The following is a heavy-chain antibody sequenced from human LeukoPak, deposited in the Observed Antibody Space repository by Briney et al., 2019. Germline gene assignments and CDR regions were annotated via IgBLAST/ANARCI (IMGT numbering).Heavy chain of an antibody. Sequence: GSLRLSCAASGFTFNCAMSWVRQAPGKGLEWVSSITGSGVTTYYTDSVKGRFTISRDNSRNTLYLQMSSLRAEDTALYYCTKHMSVTNYYYDWGQGTLVTVS. CDR1: GFTFNCA. J-gene: IGHJ4*02. CDR2: ITGSGVTT. V-gene: IGHV3-23*01. CDR3: TKHMSVTNYYYD. D-gene: IGHD3-22*01.